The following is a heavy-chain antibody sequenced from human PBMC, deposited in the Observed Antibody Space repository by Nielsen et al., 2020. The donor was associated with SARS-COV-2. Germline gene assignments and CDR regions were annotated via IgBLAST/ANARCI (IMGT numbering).Heavy chain of an antibody. CDR2: ISYDGSNK. D-gene: IGHD6-13*01. CDR1: GFTFSSYG. V-gene: IGHV3-30*18. Sequence: GESLKISCAASGFTFSSYGMHWVRQAPGKGLEWVAVISYDGSNKYYADSVKGRFTISRDNSKNTLYLLMNSLRAEDTAVYYCAKGEQQLVFDYWGQGTLVTVSS. J-gene: IGHJ4*02. CDR3: AKGEQQLVFDY.